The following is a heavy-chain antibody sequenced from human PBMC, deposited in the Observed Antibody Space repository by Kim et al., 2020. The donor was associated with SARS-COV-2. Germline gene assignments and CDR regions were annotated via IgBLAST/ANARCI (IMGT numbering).Heavy chain of an antibody. Sequence: SETLSLTCAVYGGSFSGYYWSWIRQPPGKGLEWIGEINHSGSTNYNPSLKSRVTISVDTSKNQFSLKLSSVTAADTAVYYCASGGHDGSGYYRDYWGQGT. D-gene: IGHD3-22*01. V-gene: IGHV4-34*01. J-gene: IGHJ4*02. CDR1: GGSFSGYY. CDR2: INHSGST. CDR3: ASGGHDGSGYYRDY.